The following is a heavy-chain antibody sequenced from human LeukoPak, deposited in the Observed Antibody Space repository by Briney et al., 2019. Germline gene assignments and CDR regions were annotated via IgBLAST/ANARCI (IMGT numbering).Heavy chain of an antibody. D-gene: IGHD2-15*01. CDR3: ARSCSGGSCLLIHYYYYYGMDV. V-gene: IGHV3-11*01. CDR1: GFTFSDYY. J-gene: IGHJ6*02. Sequence: SGGSLRLSCAASGFTFSDYYMSWIRQAPGKGLEWVSYISSSGSTIYYADSVKGRFTISGDNAKNSLYLQMNSLRAEDTAVYYCARSCSGGSCLLIHYYYYYGMDVWGQGTTVTVSS. CDR2: ISSSGSTI.